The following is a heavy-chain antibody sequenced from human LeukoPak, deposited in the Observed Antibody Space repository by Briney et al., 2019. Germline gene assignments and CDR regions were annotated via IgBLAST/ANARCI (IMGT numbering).Heavy chain of an antibody. CDR1: GFSINTDYY. D-gene: IGHD3-22*01. CDR3: VGLGTMTVGLGY. Sequence: SETLSLTCSVSGFSINTDYYWGWIRQPPGKGLEWLGSVSRSGSTFYTPSLKSRLSMSVDTSKSQFSLQLSSVTAADTAVYYCVGLGTMTVGLGYWGQGTLVTVSS. V-gene: IGHV4-38-2*01. J-gene: IGHJ4*02. CDR2: VSRSGST.